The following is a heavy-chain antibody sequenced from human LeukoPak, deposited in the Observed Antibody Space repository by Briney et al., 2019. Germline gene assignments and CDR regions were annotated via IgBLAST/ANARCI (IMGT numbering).Heavy chain of an antibody. CDR3: ARRRPGHGIDY. CDR1: GFTFSSYS. Sequence: GGSLRLSCAASGFTFSSYSMNWVRQAPGKGLEWVSAISGSGGSTYYADSVKGRFTISRDNSKNTLYLQMNSLRAEDTAVYYCARRRPGHGIDYWGQGTLVTVSS. CDR2: ISGSGGST. D-gene: IGHD1-14*01. V-gene: IGHV3-23*01. J-gene: IGHJ4*02.